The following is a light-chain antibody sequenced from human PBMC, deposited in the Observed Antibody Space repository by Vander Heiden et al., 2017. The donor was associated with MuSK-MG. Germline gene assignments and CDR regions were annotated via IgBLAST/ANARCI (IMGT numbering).Light chain of an antibody. Sequence: AIRMTQSPSSFSASTGDRVTITCRASQGISSYLAWYQQKPVKAPKLLIYAASTLQSGVPSRFSGSRSGTDFTLTISCLQSEHFATYYCQQYDSYPLTSGGGSKVEIK. J-gene: IGKJ4*01. CDR2: AAS. V-gene: IGKV1-8*01. CDR1: QGISSY. CDR3: QQYDSYPLT.